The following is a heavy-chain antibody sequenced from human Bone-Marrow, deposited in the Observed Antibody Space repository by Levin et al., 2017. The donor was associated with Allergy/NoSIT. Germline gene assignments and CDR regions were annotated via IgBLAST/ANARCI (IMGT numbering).Heavy chain of an antibody. D-gene: IGHD3-16*01. CDR2: IWFDGSDK. CDR1: GFTFSSYG. CDR3: ARGGEAASSTFDY. V-gene: IGHV3-33*01. Sequence: LSLTCAASGFTFSSYGMHWVRPAPGKGLEWVAIIWFDGSDKHYADSVKGRFTISRDNSKNTLHLQMNSLRVEDTAVYYCARGGEAASSTFDYWGQGALVTVSS. J-gene: IGHJ4*02.